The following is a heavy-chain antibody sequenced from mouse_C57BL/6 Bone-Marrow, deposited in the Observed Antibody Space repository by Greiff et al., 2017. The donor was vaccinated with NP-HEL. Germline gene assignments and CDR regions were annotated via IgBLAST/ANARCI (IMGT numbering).Heavy chain of an antibody. CDR2: ISNLAYSI. J-gene: IGHJ4*01. V-gene: IGHV5-15*01. CDR1: GFTFSDYG. D-gene: IGHD1-1*01. CDR3: ARHYYGSRYAMDY. Sequence: EVQGVESGGGLVQPGGSLKLSCAASGFTFSDYGMAWVRQAPRKGPEWVAFISNLAYSICYADTVTGRFTISRENAKNTLYLEMSSLRSEDTAMYYCARHYYGSRYAMDYWGQGTSVTVSS.